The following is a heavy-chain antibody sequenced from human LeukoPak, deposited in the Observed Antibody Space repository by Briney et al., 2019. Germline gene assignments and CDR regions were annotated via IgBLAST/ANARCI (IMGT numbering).Heavy chain of an antibody. CDR2: ISAYNGNT. CDR3: ARDPPLWFGKSDP. Sequence: ASVKVSFKASGYTFTSYGISWVRQAPGQGLEWMGWISAYNGNTNYSQKLQGRVTITTDTSTSTAYMELRSLRSDDTAVCYCARDPPLWFGKSDPWGQGTLVTVSS. J-gene: IGHJ5*02. CDR1: GYTFTSYG. V-gene: IGHV1-18*01. D-gene: IGHD3-10*01.